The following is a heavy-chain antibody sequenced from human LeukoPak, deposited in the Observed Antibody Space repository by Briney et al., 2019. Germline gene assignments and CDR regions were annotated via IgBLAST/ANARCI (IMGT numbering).Heavy chain of an antibody. V-gene: IGHV3-23*01. CDR2: ISGSGDYT. CDR3: ARAGTIAAAGSYFDY. CDR1: GFTFSSYA. D-gene: IGHD6-13*01. Sequence: GGSLRLSCAASGFTFSSYAMSWVRQAPGKGLEWVSGISGSGDYTYYADSLKGRFTISRDNSKNTLYLQMNSLRAEDTAVYYCARAGTIAAAGSYFDYWGQGTLVTVSS. J-gene: IGHJ4*02.